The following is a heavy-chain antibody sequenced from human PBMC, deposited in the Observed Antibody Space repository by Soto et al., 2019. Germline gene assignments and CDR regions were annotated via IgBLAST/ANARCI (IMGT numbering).Heavy chain of an antibody. CDR3: TRGGDPYKTGH. CDR1: GGSIASSDW. CDR2: IHYSGST. Sequence: PSETLSLTCVVSGGSIASSDWWSWVRQSPGKGLEWIGFIHYSGSTNYNPSLKGRVTMSVDTSKNQFSLKLTSVNTADTAIYYCTRGGDPYKTGHWGQGTLVTVSS. J-gene: IGHJ4*02. V-gene: IGHV4-4*02. D-gene: IGHD2-21*01.